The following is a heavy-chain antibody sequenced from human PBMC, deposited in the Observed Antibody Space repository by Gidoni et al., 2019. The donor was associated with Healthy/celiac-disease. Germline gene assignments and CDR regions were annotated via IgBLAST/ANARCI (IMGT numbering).Heavy chain of an antibody. CDR1: AVTFSSYT. CDR3: ARDPGCSGYDLVDY. CDR2: VITILGIA. J-gene: IGHJ4*02. V-gene: IGHV1-69*08. Sequence: QVQLAQSGAAVRKPGSTVKVYCKASAVTFSSYTISWVRQAPGQGLEWMGRVITILGIATYAQKFQCRVTITANKSTSTAYMELSSLSSEDAAVNYCARDPGCSGYDLVDYWGQGTLVTVSS. D-gene: IGHD5-12*01.